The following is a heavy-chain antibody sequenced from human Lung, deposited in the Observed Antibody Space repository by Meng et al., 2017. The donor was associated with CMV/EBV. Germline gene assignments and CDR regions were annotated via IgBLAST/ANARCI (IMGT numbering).Heavy chain of an antibody. CDR2: MRHDGSNH. V-gene: IGHV3-30*02. J-gene: IGHJ3*02. D-gene: IGHD1-26*01. Sequence: SCAASGFTFSRYDMHWVRQAPGKGLEWVAFMRHDGSNHYYADSVKGRFTISRDNSKNTLYLKMNSLRAEDTAVYYCAKFLSWEPDDAFDIWGQGKMV. CDR3: AKFLSWEPDDAFDI. CDR1: GFTFSRYD.